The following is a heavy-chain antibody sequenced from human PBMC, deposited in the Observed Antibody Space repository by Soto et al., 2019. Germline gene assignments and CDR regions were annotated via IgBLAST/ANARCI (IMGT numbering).Heavy chain of an antibody. CDR3: ARDRGTTGMVDYYYGMDV. Sequence: QVQLVQSGADVKTPGASVRVSCKASGYTFTGYYVHWVREAPGQGLEWMGWINPETGGTSYAQKFQGRVTWSRDTSINTAYLELSSLRFDDAAVYFCARDRGTTGMVDYYYGMDVWGRGTTVTVSS. CDR1: GYTFTGYY. D-gene: IGHD1-1*01. V-gene: IGHV1-2*02. CDR2: INPETGGT. J-gene: IGHJ6*02.